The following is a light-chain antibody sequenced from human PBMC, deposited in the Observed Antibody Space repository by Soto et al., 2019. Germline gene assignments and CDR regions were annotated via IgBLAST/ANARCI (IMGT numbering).Light chain of an antibody. V-gene: IGKV1-39*01. Sequence: DIQMTQSPSSLSASVGDRVAITCRATQSISDYLNWYQQKPGKALKLLIYVASNLQSGVPSRFSGSGSGTDFTLTISGLQPEDFGIYYCQQSYSLPVTFGLGTKVDVK. J-gene: IGKJ3*01. CDR1: QSISDY. CDR3: QQSYSLPVT. CDR2: VAS.